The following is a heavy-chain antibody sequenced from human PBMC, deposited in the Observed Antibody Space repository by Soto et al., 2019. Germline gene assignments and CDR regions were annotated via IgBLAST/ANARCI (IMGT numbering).Heavy chain of an antibody. CDR3: AREVVGSYYGMDL. CDR1: GYTFTTYY. D-gene: IGHD1-26*01. V-gene: IGHV1-46*04. Sequence: QVQLVQSGAEVKKPGASMKVSCKASGYTFTTYYIHWVRQAPGETLEWVGVINPGGGTTTYAQNLKGRVTMTGDKSTSTVYMELSSLRSEDTAVYYCAREVVGSYYGMDLWGQGTTVIVSS. J-gene: IGHJ6*02. CDR2: INPGGGTT.